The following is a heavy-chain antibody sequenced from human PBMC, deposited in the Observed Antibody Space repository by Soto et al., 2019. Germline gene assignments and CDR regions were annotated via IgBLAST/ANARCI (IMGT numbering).Heavy chain of an antibody. Sequence: VQLVESGGGVVQPGRSLRLSCAASGFTFSDYAMHWVRQAPGKGLEWVAVVSHDGRNTHYADSVKGRLTISRDSSKNTVSLEMASLRAEDTAVYYCAKGGRQWLVTSDFNYWGQGALVTVSS. CDR3: AKGGRQWLVTSDFNY. D-gene: IGHD6-19*01. CDR2: VSHDGRNT. V-gene: IGHV3-30*18. J-gene: IGHJ4*02. CDR1: GFTFSDYA.